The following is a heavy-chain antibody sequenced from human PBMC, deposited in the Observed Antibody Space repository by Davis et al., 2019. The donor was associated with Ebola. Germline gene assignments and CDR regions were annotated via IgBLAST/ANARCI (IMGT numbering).Heavy chain of an antibody. D-gene: IGHD4-17*01. CDR2: INYSGST. CDR1: GGSISSYY. V-gene: IGHV4-59*12. J-gene: IGHJ4*02. CDR3: ARGALTTVTTPLWY. Sequence: PSETLSLTCTVSGGSISSYYWSWIRQPPGKGVEWIGYINYSGSTNYNPSLKSRVTISIDTSKNQFSLKLSSVTAADTAVYYCARGALTTVTTPLWYWGQGTLVTVSS.